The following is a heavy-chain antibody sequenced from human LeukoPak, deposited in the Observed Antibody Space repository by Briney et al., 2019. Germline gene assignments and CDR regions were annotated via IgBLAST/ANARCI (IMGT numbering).Heavy chain of an antibody. D-gene: IGHD3-16*01. CDR3: AGGRHDYYYMDV. Sequence: GGSLRLSCAVSGFTLSSYSMNWVRQAPGKGLEWVSSIRSSSSYIYYADSVKGRFTISRDNAKNSLYLQMNSLRAENTAVYYCAGGRHDYYYMDVWGKGTTVTVSS. CDR2: IRSSSSYI. CDR1: GFTLSSYS. J-gene: IGHJ6*03. V-gene: IGHV3-21*01.